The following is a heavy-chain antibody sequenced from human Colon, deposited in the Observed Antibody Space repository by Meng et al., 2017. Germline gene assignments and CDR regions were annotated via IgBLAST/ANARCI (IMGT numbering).Heavy chain of an antibody. CDR3: ARDMLFRYSDFADFDY. Sequence: QVQLVESGGGVVQPGRSLRLSCAASGCTFSSYGMHWVLQAPGKGLEWVAVIGYDGSHAYYADSVKGRFTISRDNSKNTLYLQLSNLRAEDTAVYYCARDMLFRYSDFADFDYWGQGTLVTVSS. D-gene: IGHD4-11*01. CDR2: IGYDGSHA. V-gene: IGHV3-33*01. CDR1: GCTFSSYG. J-gene: IGHJ4*02.